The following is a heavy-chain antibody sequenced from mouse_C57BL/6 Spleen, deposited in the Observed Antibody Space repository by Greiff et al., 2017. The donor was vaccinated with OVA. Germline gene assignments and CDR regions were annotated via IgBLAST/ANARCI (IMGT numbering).Heavy chain of an antibody. CDR1: GYSITSGYY. CDR3: ASRWLSHAMDY. Sequence: EVKLQESGPGLVKPSQSLSLTCSVTGYSITSGYYWNWIRQFPGNKLEWMGYISYDGSNNYNPSLKNRISITRDTSKNQFFLKLNSVTTEDTATYYCASRWLSHAMDYWGQGTSVTVSS. J-gene: IGHJ4*01. D-gene: IGHD2-3*01. V-gene: IGHV3-6*01. CDR2: ISYDGSN.